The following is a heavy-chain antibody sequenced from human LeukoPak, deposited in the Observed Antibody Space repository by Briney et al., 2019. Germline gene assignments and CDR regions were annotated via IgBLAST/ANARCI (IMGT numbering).Heavy chain of an antibody. D-gene: IGHD6-19*01. CDR3: ARGRPGYSSGWPYYYYYMDV. V-gene: IGHV4-34*01. CDR2: INHSGST. CDR1: GGSISGYY. Sequence: SETLSLTCAVYGGSISGYYWSWIRQPPGKGLEWIGEINHSGSTNYNPSLKSQVTISVDTSKNQFSLKLSSVTAADTAAYYCARGRPGYSSGWPYYYYYMDVWGKGTTFTVSS. J-gene: IGHJ6*03.